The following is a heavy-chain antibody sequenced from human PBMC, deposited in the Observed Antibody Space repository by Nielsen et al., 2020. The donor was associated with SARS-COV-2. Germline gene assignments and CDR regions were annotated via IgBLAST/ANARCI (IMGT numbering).Heavy chain of an antibody. CDR2: IYYSGST. V-gene: IGHV4-59*08. Sequence: SKTLSLTCTVSGGSISSYYWSWIRQPPGKGLEWIGYIYYSGSTNYNPSLKSRVTISVDTSKNQFSLKLSSVTAADTAVYYCARRVVVPASDAFDIWGQGTMVTVSS. CDR1: GGSISSYY. D-gene: IGHD2-2*01. CDR3: ARRVVVPASDAFDI. J-gene: IGHJ3*02.